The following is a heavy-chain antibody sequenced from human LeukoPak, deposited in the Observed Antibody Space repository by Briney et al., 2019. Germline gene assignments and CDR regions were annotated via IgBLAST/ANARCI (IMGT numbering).Heavy chain of an antibody. J-gene: IGHJ4*02. V-gene: IGHV4-61*02. CDR3: ARDRGIAARPYYFDY. CDR2: IYTSGST. Sequence: PSQTLSLTCTVSGGSISSGSYYWSWIRQPAGKGLEWIGRIYTSGSTNYNPSLKSRVTISVDTSKNQFSLKLSSVTAADTAVYYCARDRGIAARPYYFDYWGQGTLVTVSS. D-gene: IGHD6-6*01. CDR1: GGSISSGSYY.